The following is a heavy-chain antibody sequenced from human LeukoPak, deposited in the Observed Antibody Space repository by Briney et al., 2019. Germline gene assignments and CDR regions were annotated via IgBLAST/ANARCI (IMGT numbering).Heavy chain of an antibody. Sequence: RASETLSLTCAVYGGPFSGYYWNWIRQPPGKGLEWIGEINHNGYTNYNPSLESRVTISVDTSKNQFSLKVYSLTAADTAVYFCARAGTEDRSAVFDYWGQEILVTVSS. CDR2: INHNGYT. CDR1: GGPFSGYY. CDR3: ARAGTEDRSAVFDY. V-gene: IGHV4-34*01. J-gene: IGHJ4*02. D-gene: IGHD3-10*01.